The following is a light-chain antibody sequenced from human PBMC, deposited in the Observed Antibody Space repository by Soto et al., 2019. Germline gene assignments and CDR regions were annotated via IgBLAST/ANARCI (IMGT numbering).Light chain of an antibody. J-gene: IGLJ1*01. V-gene: IGLV2-23*01. CDR3: CSYAGSNTYV. Sequence: QSVLTQPASVSGSPGQSITISCTGTSSDVGNYNLVSWYQQHPGKAPKVMIYAGSNRPSGVSHRFSGFKSGNTASLTISGLQAEVEADYHCCSYAGSNTYVFGTGTKVTVL. CDR2: AGS. CDR1: SSDVGNYNL.